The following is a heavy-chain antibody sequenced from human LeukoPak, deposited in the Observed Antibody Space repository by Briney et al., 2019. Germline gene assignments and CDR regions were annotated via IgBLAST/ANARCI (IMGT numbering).Heavy chain of an antibody. Sequence: ASVKVSCKVSGYTLTELSMHWVRQAPGKGLEWMGGFDPEDGETIYAQKFQGRVTMTEDTSTDTAYMELSSLRSEDTAVYCCATNVIAAAGSDYYYYYGMDVWGKGTTVTVSS. D-gene: IGHD6-13*01. CDR1: GYTLTELS. V-gene: IGHV1-24*01. CDR3: ATNVIAAAGSDYYYYYGMDV. J-gene: IGHJ6*04. CDR2: FDPEDGET.